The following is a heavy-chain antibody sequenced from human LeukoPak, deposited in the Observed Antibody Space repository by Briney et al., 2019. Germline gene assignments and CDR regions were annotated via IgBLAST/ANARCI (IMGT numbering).Heavy chain of an antibody. CDR3: AKADSYGGNSQLFDF. CDR2: LSGSGGST. J-gene: IGHJ4*02. Sequence: PGGSLRLSCAASGFTFSSYAMSWVRQAPGKGLEWVSALSGSGGSTYYADSVKGRFTISRDNSKNTLYLQMNSLAVEDTAVYYCAKADSYGGNSQLFDFWGQGILVTVSS. D-gene: IGHD4-23*01. CDR1: GFTFSSYA. V-gene: IGHV3-23*01.